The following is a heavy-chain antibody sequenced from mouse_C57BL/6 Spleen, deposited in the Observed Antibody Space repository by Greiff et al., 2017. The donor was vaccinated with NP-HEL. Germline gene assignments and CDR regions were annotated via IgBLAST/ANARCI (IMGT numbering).Heavy chain of an antibody. Sequence: QVQLQQSGAELVKPGASVKISCKASGYAFSSYWMNWVKQRPGKGLEWIGQIYPGDGDTNYNGKFKGKATLTADKSSSTAYMQLSSLTSEDSAVYFCARGYSSGYVGWFAYWGQGTLVTVSA. J-gene: IGHJ3*01. CDR1: GYAFSSYW. CDR2: IYPGDGDT. V-gene: IGHV1-80*01. D-gene: IGHD3-2*02. CDR3: ARGYSSGYVGWFAY.